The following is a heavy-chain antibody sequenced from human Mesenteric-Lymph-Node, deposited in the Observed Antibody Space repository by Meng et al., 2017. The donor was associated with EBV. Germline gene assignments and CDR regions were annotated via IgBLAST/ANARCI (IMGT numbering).Heavy chain of an antibody. CDR1: GFTFSYYW. J-gene: IGHJ5*02. CDR2: INTAGSTT. CDR3: ATDRWEREGWFDR. D-gene: IGHD1-26*01. Sequence: QLVACGECLVQPWGSLRLSCAASGFTFSYYWMHWVRQAPGKGLVWVSRINTAGSTTNYADSVQGRFTISRDNAKGTLYLQMNSLRVEDTAVYYCATDRWEREGWFDRWGQGTLVTVSS. V-gene: IGHV3-74*01.